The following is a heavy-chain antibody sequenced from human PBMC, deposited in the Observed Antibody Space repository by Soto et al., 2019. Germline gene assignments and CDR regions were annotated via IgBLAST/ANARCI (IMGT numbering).Heavy chain of an antibody. Sequence: QVQLVESGGGVVQPGRSLRLSCAASGFTFSSYGMHWVRQAPGKGLEWVALIWYDGTNPYYADSVKGRFTISRDNSKNPLYLQMNSLRAEDTAMYYCARYYGTNPEAFDYWGQGTLVTISS. V-gene: IGHV3-33*01. CDR1: GFTFSSYG. CDR2: IWYDGTNP. CDR3: ARYYGTNPEAFDY. J-gene: IGHJ4*02. D-gene: IGHD2-8*01.